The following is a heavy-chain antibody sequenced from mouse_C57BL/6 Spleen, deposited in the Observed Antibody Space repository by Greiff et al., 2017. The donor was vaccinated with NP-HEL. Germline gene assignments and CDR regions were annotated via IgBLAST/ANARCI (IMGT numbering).Heavy chain of an antibody. CDR3: ARFITTVVGYFDV. V-gene: IGHV1-9*01. CDR2: LLPGSGST. D-gene: IGHD1-1*01. Sequence: QVQLQQSGAELMKPGASVKLSCKATGYTFTGYWIEWVKQRPGHGLEWIGELLPGSGSTNSNEKFKGKATFTADTSSNTAYMQLSSLTTEDSAIYYCARFITTVVGYFDVWGTGTTVTVSS. J-gene: IGHJ1*03. CDR1: GYTFTGYW.